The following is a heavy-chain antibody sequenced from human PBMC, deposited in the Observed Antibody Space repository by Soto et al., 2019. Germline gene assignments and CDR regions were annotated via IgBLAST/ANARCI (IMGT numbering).Heavy chain of an antibody. Sequence: GESLKISCKCSGYSFTTYCIGWVRQMPGKGLEWMGIIYPGDSDTRYSPSFQGQVTISADKSISTAYLQWSSLKASDTAMYYCARRVRYNWNEENQNWFDPWGQGTLVTAPQ. CDR2: IYPGDSDT. CDR3: ARRVRYNWNEENQNWFDP. J-gene: IGHJ5*02. D-gene: IGHD1-1*01. V-gene: IGHV5-51*01. CDR1: GYSFTTYC.